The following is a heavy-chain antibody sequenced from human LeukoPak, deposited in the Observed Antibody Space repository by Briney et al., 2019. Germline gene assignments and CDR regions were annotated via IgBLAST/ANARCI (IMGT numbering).Heavy chain of an antibody. V-gene: IGHV1-46*01. Sequence: ASVTVSFKASGYTFTIYYMHWVRQAPGQGLEWMGIINPSGGSTSYAQKFQGRVTMTRDMATSTVYMDLSSLRSEDTAMYYCATASSWQNWFDPWGQGTLVTVSS. D-gene: IGHD6-13*01. CDR2: INPSGGST. J-gene: IGHJ5*02. CDR1: GYTFTIYY. CDR3: ATASSWQNWFDP.